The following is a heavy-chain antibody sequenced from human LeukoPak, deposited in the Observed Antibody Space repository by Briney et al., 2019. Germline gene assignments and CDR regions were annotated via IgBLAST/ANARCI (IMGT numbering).Heavy chain of an antibody. CDR3: ARDRVQLVHFDY. V-gene: IGHV1-18*01. D-gene: IGHD1-1*01. CDR2: ISAYNGNT. Sequence: ASVKVSCKASGYTFTSYGISWVRQAPGQGLEWMGWISAYNGNTNYAQKLQGRVTMTADTSTSTAYMELRSLRSDDTAVYYCARDRVQLVHFDYWGQGTLVTVSS. CDR1: GYTFTSYG. J-gene: IGHJ4*02.